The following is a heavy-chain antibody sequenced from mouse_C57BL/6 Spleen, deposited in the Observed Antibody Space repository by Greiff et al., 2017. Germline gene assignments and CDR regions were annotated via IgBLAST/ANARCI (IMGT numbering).Heavy chain of an antibody. J-gene: IGHJ3*01. D-gene: IGHD2-4*01. CDR2: ISYDGSN. Sequence: VQLQQSGPGLVKPSQSLSLTCSVTGYSITSGYYWNWIRQFPGNKLEWMGYISYDGSNNYNPSLKNRISITRDTSKNQFFLKLNSVTTEDTATYYCARDRADYGAWFAYWGQGTLVTVSA. CDR1: GYSITSGYY. V-gene: IGHV3-6*01. CDR3: ARDRADYGAWFAY.